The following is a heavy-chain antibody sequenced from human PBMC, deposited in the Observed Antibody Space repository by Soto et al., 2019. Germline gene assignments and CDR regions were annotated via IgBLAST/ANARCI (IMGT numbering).Heavy chain of an antibody. J-gene: IGHJ6*02. CDR2: ISAYNGNT. CDR3: ARAESGSYYYYYYGMDV. D-gene: IGHD1-26*01. CDR1: GYTFTSYG. V-gene: IGHV1-18*01. Sequence: ASVKVSCKASGYTFTSYGISWVRQAPGQGLEWMGWISAYNGNTNYAQKLQGRVTMTTDTSTSTAYMELRSLRSDDTAVYYCARAESGSYYYYYYGMDVWGQGTTVTVSS.